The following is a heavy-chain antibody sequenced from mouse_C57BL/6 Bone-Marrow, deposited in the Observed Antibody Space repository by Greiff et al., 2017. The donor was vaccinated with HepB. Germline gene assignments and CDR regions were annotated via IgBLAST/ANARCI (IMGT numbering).Heavy chain of an antibody. CDR1: GYAFTNYL. D-gene: IGHD1-1*02. Sequence: VQLQQSGAELVRPGTSVKVSCKASGYAFTNYLIEWVKQRPGQGLEWIGVINPGSGGTIYNQKFKGKATLTVDKSSSTAYMELRSLTSEDTAVYYCARLGLWSFYFDYWGQGTTLTVSS. V-gene: IGHV1-54*01. CDR3: ARLGLWSFYFDY. J-gene: IGHJ2*01. CDR2: INPGSGGT.